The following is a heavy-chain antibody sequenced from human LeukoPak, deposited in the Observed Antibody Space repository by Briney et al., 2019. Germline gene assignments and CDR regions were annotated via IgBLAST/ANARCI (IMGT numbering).Heavy chain of an antibody. CDR1: GFTFKNFA. D-gene: IGHD3-10*01. Sequence: GGSLRLSCAASGFTFKNFAMSWVRQAPGKGLEWVSAISGSGLSTYSADSVKGRFTISRDNSKNTLYLQMNGLRAEDTAVYYCAKGARFYGSGTEQYFDYWGQGTLVTVSS. CDR3: AKGARFYGSGTEQYFDY. J-gene: IGHJ4*02. CDR2: ISGSGLST. V-gene: IGHV3-23*01.